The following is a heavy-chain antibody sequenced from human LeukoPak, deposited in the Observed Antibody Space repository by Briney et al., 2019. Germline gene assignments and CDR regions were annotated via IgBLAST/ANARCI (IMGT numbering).Heavy chain of an antibody. D-gene: IGHD2-8*02. Sequence: SVKVSCKASGGTFSSYAISWVRQAPGQGLEWMGRIIPIPGIANYAQKFQGRVTITADKSTSTAYMELSSLRSEDTAVYYCARTVLYEDSLWLPYLEYFQHWGQGTLVTVSS. CDR1: GGTFSSYA. CDR3: ARTVLYEDSLWLPYLEYFQH. CDR2: IIPIPGIA. V-gene: IGHV1-69*04. J-gene: IGHJ1*01.